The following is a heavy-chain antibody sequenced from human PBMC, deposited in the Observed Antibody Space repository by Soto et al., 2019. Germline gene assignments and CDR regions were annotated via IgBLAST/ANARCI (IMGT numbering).Heavy chain of an antibody. D-gene: IGHD3-10*01. CDR3: ASDLWFGESPPGY. CDR1: GFTFSDYY. CDR2: ISSKSSYT. Sequence: GGSLRLSCAVSGFTFSDYYMSWIRQAPGKRLEWISYISSKSSYTYYADSVNGRFTISRDNTKNSLYLQMNSLRAEDTAVYYCASDLWFGESPPGYWGQGTLVTVSS. J-gene: IGHJ4*02. V-gene: IGHV3-11*06.